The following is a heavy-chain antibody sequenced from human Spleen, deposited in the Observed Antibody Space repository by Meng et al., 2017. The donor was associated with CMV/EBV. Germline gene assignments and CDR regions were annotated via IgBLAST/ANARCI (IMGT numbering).Heavy chain of an antibody. V-gene: IGHV3-30*02. D-gene: IGHD1-26*01. CDR2: IRYDEKTK. J-gene: IGHJ4*02. Sequence: GESLKISCATSGLNFKIYGMHWVRQLPGKGLEWVAFIRYDEKTKYYADSVKGRFTISRDNSKNTLYLQMNSLTVEDTAVYYCAREVGGMKAHWGQGTLVTVSS. CDR1: GLNFKIYG. CDR3: AREVGGMKAH.